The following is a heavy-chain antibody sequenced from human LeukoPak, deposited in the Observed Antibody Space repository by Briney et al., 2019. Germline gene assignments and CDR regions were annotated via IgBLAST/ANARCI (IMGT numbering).Heavy chain of an antibody. Sequence: PSETLSLTCAVYGGSFSGYYWSWIRQPPGKGLEWIGEINHSGSTNYNPSLKSRVTISVDTSKNQFSLKLSSVTAADTAVYYCAREPRGLQGFDPWGQGTLVTVSS. D-gene: IGHD4-11*01. J-gene: IGHJ5*02. V-gene: IGHV4-34*01. CDR2: INHSGST. CDR3: AREPRGLQGFDP. CDR1: GGSFSGYY.